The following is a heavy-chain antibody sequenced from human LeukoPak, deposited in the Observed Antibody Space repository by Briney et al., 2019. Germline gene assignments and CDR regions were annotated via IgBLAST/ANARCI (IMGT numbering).Heavy chain of an antibody. CDR1: NGSMTSDSYY. D-gene: IGHD2-2*03. CDR3: ARLWIVATWFDA. V-gene: IGHV4-39*02. J-gene: IGHJ5*02. Sequence: SESLSLTCTVSNGSMTSDSYYWAWVRHPPGKGREGIGTIFYSGKTYYSASLKSRVTVSLDTSKKNFSLRLSSVTAADTAVYYCARLWIVATWFDAWGQGALVTVSS. CDR2: IFYSGKT.